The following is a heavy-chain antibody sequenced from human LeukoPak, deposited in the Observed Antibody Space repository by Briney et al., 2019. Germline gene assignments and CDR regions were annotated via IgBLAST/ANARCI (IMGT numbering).Heavy chain of an antibody. CDR3: TKPDGSGLIRI. J-gene: IGHJ3*02. CDR1: GDSLTGYY. Sequence: SETLSLTCTVAGDSLTGYYWGWIRQPPGKGLEWNGNIYYTGTTYYSPSVKSRVTISLDTSNNQFSLKVISITAADTAVYCCTKPDGSGLIRICGRGTMVTVSS. V-gene: IGHV4-38-2*02. CDR2: IYYTGTT. D-gene: IGHD3-22*01.